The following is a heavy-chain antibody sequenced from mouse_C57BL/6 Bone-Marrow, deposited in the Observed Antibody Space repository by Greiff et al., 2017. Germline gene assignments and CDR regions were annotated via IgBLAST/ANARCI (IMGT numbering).Heavy chain of an antibody. CDR1: GYTFTSYW. D-gene: IGHD4-1*01. J-gene: IGHJ1*03. V-gene: IGHV1-50*01. CDR3: ASNWDDWYFDV. CDR2: IDPSDSYT. Sequence: VQLQQPGAELVKPGASVKLSCKASGYTFTSYWMQWVKQRPGQGLEWIGEIDPSDSYTNYNQKFKGKATLTVDTSSSTAYMQLSSLTSEDSAVYYCASNWDDWYFDVWGTGTTVTVSS.